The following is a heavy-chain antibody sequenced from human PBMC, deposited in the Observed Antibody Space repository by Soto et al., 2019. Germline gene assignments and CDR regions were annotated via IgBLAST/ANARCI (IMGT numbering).Heavy chain of an antibody. Sequence: QAHLEQSGAEVKRPGASVKVSCKASGYTFSDFDINWLRQASGQGPEWMGWMNAKSGDTFFAQRFQGKFNMTWDTSLSTAYMEVGSLTSDDTAIYFRARGNPFNYAGFDVWGQGTTVAVSS. CDR1: GYTFSDFD. CDR2: MNAKSGDT. D-gene: IGHD3-16*01. J-gene: IGHJ6*02. CDR3: ARGNPFNYAGFDV. V-gene: IGHV1-8*01.